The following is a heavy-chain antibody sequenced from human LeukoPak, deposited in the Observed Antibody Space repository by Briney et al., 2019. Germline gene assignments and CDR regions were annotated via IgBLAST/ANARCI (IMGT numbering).Heavy chain of an antibody. Sequence: ASVKVSCKASGYTFTSYYMHWVRQAPGQGLEWMGIINPSGGSTSYAQKFQGRVTMTRDTSTSTVYMELSSLRSEDTAVYYCARVGITMVRGAPDEGMDVWGQGTTVTVSS. J-gene: IGHJ6*02. V-gene: IGHV1-46*01. CDR2: INPSGGST. CDR1: GYTFTSYY. D-gene: IGHD3-10*01. CDR3: ARVGITMVRGAPDEGMDV.